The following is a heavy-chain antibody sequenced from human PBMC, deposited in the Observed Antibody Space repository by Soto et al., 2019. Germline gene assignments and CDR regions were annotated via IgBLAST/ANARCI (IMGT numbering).Heavy chain of an antibody. Sequence: EVQLLESGGALVQPGGSLRLSCEASGFTYVKYAMSWVRQAPVKGLEWVSGISGDAGRTFYADSVKGRFTISRNNSENTVYLQMNSLRVEDTAVYYCVKDTVVVINGGDFDYWGQGTLVTVSS. D-gene: IGHD3-22*01. CDR2: ISGDAGRT. V-gene: IGHV3-23*01. J-gene: IGHJ4*02. CDR3: VKDTVVVINGGDFDY. CDR1: GFTYVKYA.